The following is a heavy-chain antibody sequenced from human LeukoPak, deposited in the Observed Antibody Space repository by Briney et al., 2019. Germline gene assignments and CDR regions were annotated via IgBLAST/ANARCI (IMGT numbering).Heavy chain of an antibody. D-gene: IGHD5-18*01. CDR3: ARAPFRIQVWLRLWDY. V-gene: IGHV4-34*01. CDR2: INHSGST. J-gene: IGHJ4*02. CDR1: GGSFSGYY. Sequence: SETLSLTCAVYGGSFSGYYWSWIRQTPGKGLEWIGEINHSGSTNYNPSLKSRVTISVDTSKNQFSLKRSSVTAADTAVYYCARAPFRIQVWLRLWDYWGQGTLVTVSS.